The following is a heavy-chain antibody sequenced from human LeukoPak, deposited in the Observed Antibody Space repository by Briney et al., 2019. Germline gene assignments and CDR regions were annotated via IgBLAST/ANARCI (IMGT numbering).Heavy chain of an antibody. Sequence: SETLSLTCTVSGGSISSYYWSWIRQPPGKGLEWIGYIYYSGSTNYNPSLKSRVTISVDTSKNQFSLKLTSVTAADTAVYYCARDLVTVTKGFDIWGQGTMVSVSS. J-gene: IGHJ3*02. CDR2: IYYSGST. V-gene: IGHV4-59*01. CDR1: GGSISSYY. D-gene: IGHD4-17*01. CDR3: ARDLVTVTKGFDI.